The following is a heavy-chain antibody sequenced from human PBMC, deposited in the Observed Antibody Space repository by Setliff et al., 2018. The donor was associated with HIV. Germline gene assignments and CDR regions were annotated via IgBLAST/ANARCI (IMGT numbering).Heavy chain of an antibody. D-gene: IGHD2-2*01. CDR3: ARGDVVVPAAIVVDWFDP. Sequence: ASVKVSCKASGYTFSSYAMHWVRQAPGQRLEWMGWINAGNGNTKYSQKFQGRVTITRETSASIAYMELSSLRSEDTAVYYCARGDVVVPAAIVVDWFDPWGQGTLVTVSS. CDR1: GYTFSSYA. V-gene: IGHV1-3*01. J-gene: IGHJ5*02. CDR2: INAGNGNT.